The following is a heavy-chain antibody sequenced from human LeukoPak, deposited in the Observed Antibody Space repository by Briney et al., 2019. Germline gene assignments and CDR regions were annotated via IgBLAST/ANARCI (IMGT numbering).Heavy chain of an antibody. Sequence: GGSLRLSCAASGFTFSSYSMNWVRQAPGKGLEWVSSISSSSSYIYYADSVKGRFTISRDNAKNSLYLQMNSLRAEDTAVYYCARDYGDYEETWFDPWGQGTLVTVSS. CDR2: ISSSSSYI. CDR3: ARDYGDYEETWFDP. CDR1: GFTFSSYS. J-gene: IGHJ5*02. D-gene: IGHD4-17*01. V-gene: IGHV3-21*01.